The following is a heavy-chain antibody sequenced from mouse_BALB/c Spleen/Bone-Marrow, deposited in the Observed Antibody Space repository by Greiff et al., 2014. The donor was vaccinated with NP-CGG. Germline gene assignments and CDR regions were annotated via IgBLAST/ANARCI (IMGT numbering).Heavy chain of an antibody. J-gene: IGHJ4*01. CDR3: ARSYYGSSYAMDY. CDR2: IYPGNVNT. Sequence: VQLQQSGPELVEPGASVRISCKASGYTFTSYYIHWVKQRPGQGLEWIGWIYPGNVNTKYNEKFKGKATLTADKSSSTAYMQLSSLTSEDSAVYFCARSYYGSSYAMDYWGQGTSVTVSS. V-gene: IGHV1S56*01. D-gene: IGHD1-1*01. CDR1: GYTFTSYY.